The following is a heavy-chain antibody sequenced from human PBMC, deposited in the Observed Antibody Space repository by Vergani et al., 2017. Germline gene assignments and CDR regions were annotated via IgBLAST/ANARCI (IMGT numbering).Heavy chain of an antibody. CDR2: ISSSSSYI. CDR1: GFTFSSYS. CDR3: ARFSSSWYFYGMDV. J-gene: IGHJ6*02. D-gene: IGHD6-13*01. V-gene: IGHV3-21*01. Sequence: EVQLVESGGGLVKPGGSLRLSCAASGFTFSSYSMNWVRQAPGKGLEWVSSISSSSSYIYYADSVKGRFTISRDNAKNSLYLQMNSLRAEDTAVYYCARFSSSWYFYGMDVWGHGPRSPSP.